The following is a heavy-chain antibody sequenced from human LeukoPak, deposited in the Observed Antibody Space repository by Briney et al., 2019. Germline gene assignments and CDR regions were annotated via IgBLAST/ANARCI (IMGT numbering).Heavy chain of an antibody. CDR2: INPNSGGT. CDR3: ARDYSFSVLYSSGWYPALVFDY. J-gene: IGHJ4*02. D-gene: IGHD6-19*01. CDR1: GYTFTGYY. V-gene: IGHV1-2*02. Sequence: GASVKVSCKASGYTFTGYYMHWVRQAPGQGLEWMGWINPNSGGTNYAQKFQGRVTMTRDTSISTAYMELSRLRSDDTAVYYCARDYSFSVLYSSGWYPALVFDYWGQGTLVTVSS.